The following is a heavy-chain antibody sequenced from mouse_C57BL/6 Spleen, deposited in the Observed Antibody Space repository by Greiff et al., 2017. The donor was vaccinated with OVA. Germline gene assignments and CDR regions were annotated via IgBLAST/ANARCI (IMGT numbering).Heavy chain of an antibody. Sequence: EVKLQESGPGLVKPSQSLSLTCSVTGYSITSGYYWHWIRQFPGNQLEWMGYISYDGSNNYNPSLKNRISITRDTSKNQLFLKLNSVTTEDTATYYCARAGSSYVYFDYWGQGTTLTVSS. CDR2: ISYDGSN. CDR1: GYSITSGYY. V-gene: IGHV3-6*01. CDR3: ARAGSSYVYFDY. D-gene: IGHD1-1*01. J-gene: IGHJ2*01.